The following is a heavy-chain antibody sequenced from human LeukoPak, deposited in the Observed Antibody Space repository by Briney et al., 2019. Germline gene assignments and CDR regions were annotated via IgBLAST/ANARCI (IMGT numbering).Heavy chain of an antibody. CDR1: GGSISSSTYY. CDR3: ARVPFVVVTAHGWFDP. J-gene: IGHJ5*02. CDR2: IYYSGST. Sequence: SETLSLTCTVSGGSISSSTYYWGWIRQPPGKGLEWIGSIYYSGSTYYNPSLKSRVTISVDTSKNQFSLKLSSVTAADTAVYYCARVPFVVVTAHGWFDPWGQGTLVTVSS. D-gene: IGHD2-21*02. V-gene: IGHV4-39*07.